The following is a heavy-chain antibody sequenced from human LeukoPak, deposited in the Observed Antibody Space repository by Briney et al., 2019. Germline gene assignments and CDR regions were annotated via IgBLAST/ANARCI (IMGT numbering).Heavy chain of an antibody. V-gene: IGHV3-23*01. Sequence: GGSLRLSCAASGFNTNKYAMTWVRQAPGKGLEWVSGISLSGDDTYYADSVKGRFIISRDDSKNTLYLQMNSLRVEDTAVYYCAKGGGSGSYFLYFDYWGQGTLVTVS. J-gene: IGHJ4*02. D-gene: IGHD1-26*01. CDR3: AKGGGSGSYFLYFDY. CDR1: GFNTNKYA. CDR2: ISLSGDDT.